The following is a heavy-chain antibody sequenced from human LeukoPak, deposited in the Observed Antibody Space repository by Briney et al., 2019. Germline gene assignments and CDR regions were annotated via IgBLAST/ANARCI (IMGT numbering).Heavy chain of an antibody. CDR3: ARGGMAAVAGYFDY. Sequence: PGGSLRLSCAASGFTFSSYEMNWVRQAPGKGLEWVSYISSSGSTIYYADSVKGRFTISRDNEKNSLYLQMNSLRAEDTAVYYCARGGMAAVAGYFDYWGQGTLVTVSS. D-gene: IGHD6-19*01. J-gene: IGHJ4*02. V-gene: IGHV3-48*03. CDR2: ISSSGSTI. CDR1: GFTFSSYE.